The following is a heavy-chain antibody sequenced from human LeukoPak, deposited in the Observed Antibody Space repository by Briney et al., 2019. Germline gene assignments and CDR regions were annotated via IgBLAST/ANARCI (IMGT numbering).Heavy chain of an antibody. CDR1: GFTFSSYS. Sequence: TGGSLRLSCAASGFTFSSYSMNWVRQAPGKGLEWVSAISGSGGSTYYADSVKGRFTISRDNSKNTLYLQMNSLRAEDTAVYYCAKDPSGIAAAGTDYWGQGTLVTVSS. D-gene: IGHD6-13*01. CDR3: AKDPSGIAAAGTDY. V-gene: IGHV3-23*01. J-gene: IGHJ4*02. CDR2: ISGSGGST.